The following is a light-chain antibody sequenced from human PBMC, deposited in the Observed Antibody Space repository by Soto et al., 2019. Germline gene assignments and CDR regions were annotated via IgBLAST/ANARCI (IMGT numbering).Light chain of an antibody. Sequence: DIQMTQSPSTLSASVGDRVTITCRASQSISSWLAWYQQTPGKAPKTLIYDACSLESGVPSRFSGTGTGIEFSITISSLQPNDFAPYYCQQYNSYWTFGQGTKVDIK. V-gene: IGKV1-5*01. CDR1: QSISSW. J-gene: IGKJ1*01. CDR2: DAC. CDR3: QQYNSYWT.